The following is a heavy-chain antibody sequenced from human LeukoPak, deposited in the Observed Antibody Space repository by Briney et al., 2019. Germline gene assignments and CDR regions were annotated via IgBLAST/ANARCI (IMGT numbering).Heavy chain of an antibody. CDR2: ISAYNGNT. V-gene: IGHV1-18*01. D-gene: IGHD2-2*02. CDR3: ARDCSSTSCYMNYYYGMDV. CDR1: GYTFTSYG. J-gene: IGHJ6*02. Sequence: ASVKVSCKASGYTFTSYGISWVRQAPGQGLEWMEWISAYNGNTNYAQKLQGRVTMTTDTSTSTAYMELRSLRSDDTAVYYCARDCSSTSCYMNYYYGMDVWGQGTTVTVSS.